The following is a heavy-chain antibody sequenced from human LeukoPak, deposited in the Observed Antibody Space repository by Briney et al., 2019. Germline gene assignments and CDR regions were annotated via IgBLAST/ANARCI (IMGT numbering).Heavy chain of an antibody. CDR3: ARVVGATVDY. J-gene: IGHJ4*02. V-gene: IGHV4-59*01. CDR2: IYYSGST. CDR1: GGSISSYY. D-gene: IGHD1-26*01. Sequence: ASETLSLTCTVSGGSISSYYWSWIRQPPGKGLEWIGYIYYSGSTNYNPSLKSRVTISVDTSKNQFSLKLSSVTAADTAVYYCARVVGATVDYWGQGTLVTVSS.